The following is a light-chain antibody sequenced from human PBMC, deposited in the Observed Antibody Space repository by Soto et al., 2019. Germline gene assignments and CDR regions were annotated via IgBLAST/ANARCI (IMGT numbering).Light chain of an antibody. CDR1: SSDVGSYNY. Sequence: QSVLTQPASVSGSPGQSITISCTGTSSDVGSYNYDSWYQQHPDKAPKLMIYDVSYRPSGISNRFSGSKSGNTASLTISGLQVEDEADYYCSSYTGDSSLAFGGGTKLTVL. CDR2: DVS. CDR3: SSYTGDSSLA. J-gene: IGLJ2*01. V-gene: IGLV2-14*03.